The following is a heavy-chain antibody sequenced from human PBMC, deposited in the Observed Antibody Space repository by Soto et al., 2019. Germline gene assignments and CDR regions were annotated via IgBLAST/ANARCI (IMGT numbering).Heavy chain of an antibody. J-gene: IGHJ5*02. V-gene: IGHV4-4*07. CDR3: ARGVITMVRGVITNWLDP. CDR1: GGSISSYY. D-gene: IGHD3-10*01. CDR2: IYTSGST. Sequence: SETLSLTCTVSGGSISSYYWSWIRQPAGKGLEWIGRIYTSGSTNYNPSLKSRVTMSVDTSKNQFSLKLSSVTAADTAVYYCARGVITMVRGVITNWLDPWGQGTLVTVYS.